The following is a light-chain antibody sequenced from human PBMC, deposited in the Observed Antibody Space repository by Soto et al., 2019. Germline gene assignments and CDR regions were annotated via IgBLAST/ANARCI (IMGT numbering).Light chain of an antibody. J-gene: IGLJ3*02. CDR3: CSFAGSTTLWV. CDR1: SSDVGSYSV. Sequence: QSALTQPASVSGSPGQSITISCTGTSSDVGSYSVVSWYQQHPGKAPKVIIYDVTKWPSGVSHRFSGSKSGSTASLTISGLQAEDEANYYCCSFAGSTTLWVFGGGTKLTVL. V-gene: IGLV2-23*02. CDR2: DVT.